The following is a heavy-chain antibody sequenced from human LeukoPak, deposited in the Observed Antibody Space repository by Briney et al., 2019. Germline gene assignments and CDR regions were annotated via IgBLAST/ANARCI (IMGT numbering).Heavy chain of an antibody. J-gene: IGHJ2*01. D-gene: IGHD1-26*01. CDR1: GDSVSSNSAA. Sequence: SQTLSLTCSISGDSVSSNSAAWNWIRQSPSRGLEWLGRTYYRSKWYNEYAVSVKSRITTNPDTSKNQFSLQLNSVTPEDTAVYCCARGEWELLAPYWYFDLWGRGALVTVSS. V-gene: IGHV6-1*01. CDR3: ARGEWELLAPYWYFDL. CDR2: TYYRSKWYN.